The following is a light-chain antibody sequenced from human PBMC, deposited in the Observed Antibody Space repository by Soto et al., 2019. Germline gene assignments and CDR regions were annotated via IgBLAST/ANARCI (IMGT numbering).Light chain of an antibody. J-gene: IGLJ3*02. CDR3: CSYVGSYTWV. CDR2: DVS. CDR1: SSDVGGYNY. Sequence: QSALTQPRSVSGSPGQSVTISCTGTSSDVGGYNYVSWYQQHPGKAPKLMIYDVSTRPSGVPDRFSGSKSGNTASLTISGLQAEDEADYYCCSYVGSYTWVFGGGTKVTVL. V-gene: IGLV2-11*01.